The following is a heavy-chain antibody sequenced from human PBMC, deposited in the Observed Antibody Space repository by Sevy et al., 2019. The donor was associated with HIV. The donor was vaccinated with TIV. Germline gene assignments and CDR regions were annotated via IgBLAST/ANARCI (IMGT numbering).Heavy chain of an antibody. CDR2: ISSTGDNA. CDR3: VRGWPFNS. Sequence: GGSLRLSCAASGFTFSNYAMNWVRQGPGKGLEWVSTISSTGDNALYPSSVKGRHTISRDNSKNTLFLQMTSLRADDRAVYYCVRGWPFNSCGQGTLVTVSS. CDR1: GFTFSNYA. J-gene: IGHJ5*02. D-gene: IGHD3-3*02. V-gene: IGHV3-23*01.